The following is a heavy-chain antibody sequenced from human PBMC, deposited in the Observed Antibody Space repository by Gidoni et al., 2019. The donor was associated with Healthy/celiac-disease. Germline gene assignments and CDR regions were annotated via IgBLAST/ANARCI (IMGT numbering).Heavy chain of an antibody. Sequence: EVQLVESGGGLVQPGGSLRLSCAGSGFTFSSYWMSWVRQAPGKGLEWVANIKQDGSEKYYVDSVKGRFTISRDNAKNSLYLQMNSLRAEDTAVYYCARGIAVAGQSSHWGQVTLVTVSS. CDR3: ARGIAVAGQSSH. V-gene: IGHV3-7*05. CDR1: GFTFSSYW. CDR2: IKQDGSEK. D-gene: IGHD6-19*01. J-gene: IGHJ4*02.